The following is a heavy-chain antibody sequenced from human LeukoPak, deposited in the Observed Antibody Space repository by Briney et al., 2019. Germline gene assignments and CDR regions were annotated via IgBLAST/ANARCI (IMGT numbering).Heavy chain of an antibody. CDR1: GGSFSGYY. J-gene: IGHJ4*02. CDR3: ARARGSFTYYFDY. D-gene: IGHD3-16*01. CDR2: INHSGST. Sequence: PSETLSLTCAVYGGSFSGYYWSWIRHPPGKGLEWIGEINHSGSTNYNPSLKSRVTISVDTSKNQFSLKLSSVTAADTAVYYCARARGSFTYYFDYWGQGTLVTVSS. V-gene: IGHV4-34*01.